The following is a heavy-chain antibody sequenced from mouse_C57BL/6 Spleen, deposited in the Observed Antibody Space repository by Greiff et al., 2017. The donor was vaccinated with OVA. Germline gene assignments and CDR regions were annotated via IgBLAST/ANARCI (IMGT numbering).Heavy chain of an antibody. J-gene: IGHJ1*03. Sequence: EVKLMESGGGLVKPGGSLKLSCAASGFTFSSYAMSWVRQTPEKRLEWVATISDGGSYTYYPDNVKGRFTISRDNAKNNLYLQMSHLKSEDTAMYYCARSTMVKGWYFDVWGTGTTVTVSS. V-gene: IGHV5-4*03. CDR2: ISDGGSYT. CDR3: ARSTMVKGWYFDV. CDR1: GFTFSSYA. D-gene: IGHD2-1*01.